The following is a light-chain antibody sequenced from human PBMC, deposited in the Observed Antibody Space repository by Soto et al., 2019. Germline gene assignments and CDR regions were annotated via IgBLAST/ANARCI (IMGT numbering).Light chain of an antibody. CDR1: QGVTTN. V-gene: IGKV3-15*01. Sequence: IGRTQFPATLSLSLGERPTLSCRAGQGVTTNFAWYQQKSGQSPRLLIDDVSTRATGVPARFGGTGSETDFTLTICVLQSDDSAVYFCQHYNNWPLPVGQGTRLAIK. CDR3: QHYNNWPLP. J-gene: IGKJ5*01. CDR2: DVS.